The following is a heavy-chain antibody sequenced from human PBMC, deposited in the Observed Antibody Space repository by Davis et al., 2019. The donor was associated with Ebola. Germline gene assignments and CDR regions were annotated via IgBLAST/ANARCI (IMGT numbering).Heavy chain of an antibody. CDR2: IIPILGIA. D-gene: IGHD5-24*01. J-gene: IGHJ4*02. V-gene: IGHV1-69*04. Sequence: AASVKVSCKASGYTFTSYYMHWVRQAPGQGLEWMGRIIPILGIANYAQKFQGRVTITADKSTSTAYMELSGLRAEDTAFYYCAKDTRGWLQPIFDYWGQGVLVTVSS. CDR1: GYTFTSYY. CDR3: AKDTRGWLQPIFDY.